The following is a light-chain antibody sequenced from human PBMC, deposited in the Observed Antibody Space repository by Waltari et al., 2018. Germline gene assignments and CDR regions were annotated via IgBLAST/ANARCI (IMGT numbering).Light chain of an antibody. Sequence: QSALTQPPSASGSPVQSVTIPSSGTAIAVRAYHFVSWYQHHPYSAPKLLIFDVTNRPSGVPNRFSGSKSGHTASLTISGLQAEDEADYYCCSYAGRDAWVFGGGTRLTVL. CDR2: DVT. V-gene: IGLV2-11*01. CDR3: CSYAGRDAWV. J-gene: IGLJ3*02. CDR1: AIAVRAYHF.